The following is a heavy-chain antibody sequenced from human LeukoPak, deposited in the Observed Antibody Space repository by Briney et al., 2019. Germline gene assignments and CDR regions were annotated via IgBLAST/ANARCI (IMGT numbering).Heavy chain of an antibody. CDR2: IIPIFGTA. CDR3: ASQGSRDGYNYPLFR. CDR1: GGTFSSYA. J-gene: IGHJ4*02. D-gene: IGHD5-24*01. Sequence: APVKVSCKASGGTFSSYAISWVRQAPGQGLEWMGGIIPIFGTANYAQKFQGRVTITTDESTSTAYMELCSLRSEDTAVYYCASQGSRDGYNYPLFRWGQGTLVTVSS. V-gene: IGHV1-69*05.